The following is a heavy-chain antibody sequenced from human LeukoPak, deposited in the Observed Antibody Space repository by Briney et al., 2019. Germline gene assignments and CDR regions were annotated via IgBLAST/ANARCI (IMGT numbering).Heavy chain of an antibody. CDR3: ATYMVRGATYYFDY. V-gene: IGHV3-21*01. J-gene: IGHJ4*02. CDR1: GFTFSSYG. CDR2: ISSSSSYI. Sequence: PGGSLRLSCAASGFTFSSYGMNWVRQAPGKGLEWVSSISSSSSYIYYADSVKGRFTISRDNAKNSLYLQMNSLRAEDTAVYYCATYMVRGATYYFDYWGQGTLVTVSS. D-gene: IGHD3-10*01.